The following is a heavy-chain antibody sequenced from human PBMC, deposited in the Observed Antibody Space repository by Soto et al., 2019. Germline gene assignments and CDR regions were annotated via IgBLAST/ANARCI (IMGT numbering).Heavy chain of an antibody. CDR2: SRNKAHSYTT. V-gene: IGHV3-72*01. J-gene: IGHJ4*02. Sequence: EVQLVESGGCLVQPGGSLRLSCAASGFTFSDHYMDWVRQAPGKGLEWVGRSRNKAHSYTTEYAASVKGRFTISRDDSKNSLYLQMNSLKTDDTAVYYCVRVRGGGTYHFDYWGQGTLVTVSS. CDR1: GFTFSDHY. D-gene: IGHD3-10*01. CDR3: VRVRGGGTYHFDY.